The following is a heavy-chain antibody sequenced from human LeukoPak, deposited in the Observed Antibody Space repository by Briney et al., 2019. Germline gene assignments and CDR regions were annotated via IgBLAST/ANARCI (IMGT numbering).Heavy chain of an antibody. CDR2: IYYSGST. CDR1: GGSISSGGYY. Sequence: SETLSLTCTVSGGSISSGGYYWSWIRQHPGKGLEWIGYIYYSGSTYYNPSLKSRVTISVDTSKNQFSLKLSSVTAADTAVYYCARNVALPVYYYYGMDVWGKGTTVTASS. V-gene: IGHV4-31*03. D-gene: IGHD3-10*02. J-gene: IGHJ6*04. CDR3: ARNVALPVYYYYGMDV.